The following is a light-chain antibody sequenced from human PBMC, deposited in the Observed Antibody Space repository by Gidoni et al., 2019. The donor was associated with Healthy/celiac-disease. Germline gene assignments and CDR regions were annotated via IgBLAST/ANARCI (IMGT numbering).Light chain of an antibody. J-gene: IGLJ2*01. V-gene: IGLV2-11*01. CDR2: DVS. Sequence: QSALTQPRSVSGSPGQSVTISCTGTSSDVGGYNYVSWYQQHPGKAPKLMIYDVSKRPSGVPDRFSDSKSGNTASLTISELQAEDEADYYCCSYAGSLAYVVFGGGTKLTVL. CDR3: CSYAGSLAYVV. CDR1: SSDVGGYNY.